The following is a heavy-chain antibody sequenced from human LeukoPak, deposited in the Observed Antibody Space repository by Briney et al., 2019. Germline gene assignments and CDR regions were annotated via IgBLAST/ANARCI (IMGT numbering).Heavy chain of an antibody. CDR3: AALTVTSDY. CDR2: MSSSDDGR. CDR1: GFSFSSYA. J-gene: IGHJ4*02. D-gene: IGHD4-17*01. V-gene: IGHV3-23*01. Sequence: GGSLRLSCATSGFSFSSYAMSWVRQAPGKGLEWVSAMSSSDDGRYYAASVRGRFTISGDTSRSTLYLQMNSLRAEDAAVYYCAALTVTSDYWGQGTLVTVSS.